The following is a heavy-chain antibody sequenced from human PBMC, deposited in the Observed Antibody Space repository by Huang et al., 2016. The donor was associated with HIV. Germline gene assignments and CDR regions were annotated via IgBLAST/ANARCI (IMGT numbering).Heavy chain of an antibody. CDR1: GFAFSSFA. D-gene: IGHD3-10*01. J-gene: IGHJ4*02. CDR2: ISTDGTIK. Sequence: QVQLVESGGGVVQPGRSLSLSCAASGFAFSSFAMHWIRQAPGKGLQWLAVISTDGTIKNYADSVRGRFTISRDNSKGTVSLQMNSLRPEDTAVYSCARTGSYYYGSGIYHFGDYWGQGTLVTVSS. V-gene: IGHV3-30*01. CDR3: ARTGSYYYGSGIYHFGDY.